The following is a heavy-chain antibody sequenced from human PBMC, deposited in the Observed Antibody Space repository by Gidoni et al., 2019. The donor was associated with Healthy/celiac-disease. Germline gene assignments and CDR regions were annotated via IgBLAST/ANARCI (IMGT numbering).Heavy chain of an antibody. J-gene: IGHJ6*02. CDR2: IDWDDDK. CDR3: ARSRIAAGGDYYYYYGMDV. V-gene: IGHV2-70*11. D-gene: IGHD6-6*01. Sequence: GWLARIDWDDDKYYSTSLKTRLTTSKDTSKNQVVLTMTNMDPVDTATYYCARSRIAAGGDYYYYYGMDVWGQGTTVTVSS.